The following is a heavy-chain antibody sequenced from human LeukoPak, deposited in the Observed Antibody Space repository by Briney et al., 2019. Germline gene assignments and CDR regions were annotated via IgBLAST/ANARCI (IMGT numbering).Heavy chain of an antibody. V-gene: IGHV1-18*01. CDR1: GYTFTNYA. D-gene: IGHD6-13*01. CDR3: ARDKVPSAAAGTTGGY. Sequence: ASVKVSCKASGYTFTNYAMNWVRQAPGQGLEWMGWISAYNGNTNYAQKPQGRVTMTTDTSTSTAYMELRSLRSGDTAVYYCARDKVPSAAAGTTGGYWGQGTLVTVSS. CDR2: ISAYNGNT. J-gene: IGHJ4*02.